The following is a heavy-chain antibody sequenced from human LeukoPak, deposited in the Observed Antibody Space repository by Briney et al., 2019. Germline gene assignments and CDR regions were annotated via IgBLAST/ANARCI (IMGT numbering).Heavy chain of an antibody. V-gene: IGHV1-8*01. CDR2: MNPNSSNT. D-gene: IGHD3-3*01. J-gene: IGHJ6*03. Sequence: AASVKVSCKASGYTFTSYDINWVRQATGQGLEWMGWMNPNSSNTGYAQKFQGRVTITADESTSTAYMELSSLRSEDTAVYYCARPPLYYDFWSGYSPHYYYMDVWGKGTTVTVSS. CDR3: ARPPLYYDFWSGYSPHYYYMDV. CDR1: GYTFTSYD.